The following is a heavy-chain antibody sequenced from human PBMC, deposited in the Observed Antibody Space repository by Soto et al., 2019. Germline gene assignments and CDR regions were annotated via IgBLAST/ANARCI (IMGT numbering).Heavy chain of an antibody. Sequence: ASVKVSCKASGYTFTSYYMHWVRQAPGQGLEWMGIINPSGGSTSYAQKFQGRVTMTRDTSTSTVYMELSSLRSEDTAVYYCAREGGMTTVIHLPNWFDPWGQGSLVTVSS. V-gene: IGHV1-46*03. CDR3: AREGGMTTVIHLPNWFDP. CDR1: GYTFTSYY. J-gene: IGHJ5*02. D-gene: IGHD4-4*01. CDR2: INPSGGST.